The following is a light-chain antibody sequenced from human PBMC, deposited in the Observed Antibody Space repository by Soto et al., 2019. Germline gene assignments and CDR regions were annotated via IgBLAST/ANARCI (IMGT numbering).Light chain of an antibody. CDR3: QHYNSSSEA. J-gene: IGKJ1*01. Sequence: DIQMTQSPSTLSGSVGERVTITCRDSQTISSWLAWYQQKLGKVPKIXIYKASTLKSGVPSRFSGSGSGTEFTLTISSLQPDDFATYYCQHYNSSSEAFGQGTKVDIK. V-gene: IGKV1-5*03. CDR2: KAS. CDR1: QTISSW.